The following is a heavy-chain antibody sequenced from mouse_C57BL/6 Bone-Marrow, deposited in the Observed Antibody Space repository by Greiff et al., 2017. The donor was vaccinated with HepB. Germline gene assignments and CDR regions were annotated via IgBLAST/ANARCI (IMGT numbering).Heavy chain of an antibody. Sequence: QVQLKQPGAELVKPGASVKLSCKASGYTFTSYWMHWVKQRPGQGLEWIGMIHPNSGSTNYNEKFKSKATLTVDKSSSTAYMQLSSLTSEDSAVYYCAILYGSSLPYAMDYWGQGTSVTVSS. D-gene: IGHD1-1*01. CDR1: GYTFTSYW. V-gene: IGHV1-64*01. CDR2: IHPNSGST. J-gene: IGHJ4*01. CDR3: AILYGSSLPYAMDY.